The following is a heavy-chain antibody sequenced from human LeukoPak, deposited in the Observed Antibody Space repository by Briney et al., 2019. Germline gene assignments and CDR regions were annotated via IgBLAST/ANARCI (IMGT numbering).Heavy chain of an antibody. V-gene: IGHV4-39*07. CDR3: ARDQIDHYYDSSGYYYY. CDR1: GGSTSSSSNY. CDR2: IYYSGTT. D-gene: IGHD3-22*01. Sequence: SETLSLTRSVSGGSTSSSSNYWGWIRQPPGKGLEWIGSIYYSGTTYYNPSLKSRVTISIDTSKSQFSLKLTSVTAADTAVYYCARDQIDHYYDSSGYYYYWGQGTLVTVSS. J-gene: IGHJ4*02.